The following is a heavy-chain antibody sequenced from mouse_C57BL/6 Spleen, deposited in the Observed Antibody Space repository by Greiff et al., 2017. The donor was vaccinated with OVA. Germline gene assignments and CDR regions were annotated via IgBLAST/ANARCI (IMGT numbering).Heavy chain of an antibody. CDR3: ARRGYGSSHWYFDV. Sequence: QVQLKESGPGLVQPSQSLSITCTVSGFSLTSYGVHWVRQSPGKGLEWLGVIWGGGSTDYNAAFISRLSISKDNSKSQVFFKMNSLQADDTAIYYCARRGYGSSHWYFDVWGTGTTVTVSS. CDR2: IWGGGST. J-gene: IGHJ1*03. V-gene: IGHV2-2*01. D-gene: IGHD1-1*01. CDR1: GFSLTSYG.